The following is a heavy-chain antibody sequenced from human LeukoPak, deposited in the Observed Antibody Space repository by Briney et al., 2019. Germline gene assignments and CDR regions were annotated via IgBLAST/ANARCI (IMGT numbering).Heavy chain of an antibody. D-gene: IGHD3-9*01. J-gene: IGHJ4*02. Sequence: SETLSLTCAVYRGSFIDYYWSWIRQPPGKGLEWIGEINHSGSTNYNPSLKSRVTISVDTSKKQFSLKLSSVTAADTAVYYCAREVSDYDILIGWIDYWGQGTLVSVSS. CDR3: AREVSDYDILIGWIDY. CDR2: INHSGST. CDR1: RGSFIDYY. V-gene: IGHV4-34*01.